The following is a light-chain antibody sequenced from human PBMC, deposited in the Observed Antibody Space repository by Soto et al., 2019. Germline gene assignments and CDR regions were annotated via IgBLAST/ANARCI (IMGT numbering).Light chain of an antibody. J-gene: IGKJ2*01. CDR3: QQGSNWAYT. V-gene: IGKV3-11*01. CDR2: DAS. CDR1: QSVSRY. Sequence: EIVLTQSPATLSLSPGERATLSCRASQSVSRYLAWYQQRRGQAPRLLIYDASNRAAGIPARFSGSGSGTDFTLTISSLEAEEFAVYYCQQGSNWAYTFGLGTKLEFK.